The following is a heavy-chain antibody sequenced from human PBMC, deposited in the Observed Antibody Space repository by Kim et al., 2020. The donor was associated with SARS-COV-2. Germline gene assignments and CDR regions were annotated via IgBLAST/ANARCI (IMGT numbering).Heavy chain of an antibody. D-gene: IGHD1-26*01. CDR3: ARNGWELAPFDY. J-gene: IGHJ4*02. Sequence: GGSLRLSCAASGFTFSSYEMNWVRQAPGKGLEWVSYISSSGSTIYYADSVKGRFTISRDNAKNSLYLQMNSLRAEDTAVYYCARNGWELAPFDYWGQGTLVTVSS. CDR2: ISSSGSTI. V-gene: IGHV3-48*03. CDR1: GFTFSSYE.